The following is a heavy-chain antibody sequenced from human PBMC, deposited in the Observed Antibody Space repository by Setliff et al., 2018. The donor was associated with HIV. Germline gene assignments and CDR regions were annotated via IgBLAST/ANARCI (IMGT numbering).Heavy chain of an antibody. D-gene: IGHD3-9*01. CDR3: ARDISKDWYYFDY. CDR1: GFSVRSNY. J-gene: IGHJ4*02. CDR2: IYSGGTT. Sequence: RLSCAVSGFSVRSNYMSWVRQAPGKGLEWVSVIYSGGTTYYADSVKGRFTISRDNSKNTLYLQMNRLRVEDTAVYYCARDISKDWYYFDYWGQGTLVTVSS. V-gene: IGHV3-66*01.